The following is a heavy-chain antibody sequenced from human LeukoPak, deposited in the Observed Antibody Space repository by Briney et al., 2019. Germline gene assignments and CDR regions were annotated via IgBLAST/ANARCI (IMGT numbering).Heavy chain of an antibody. D-gene: IGHD3-10*01. CDR3: ARRSDRGVTMVRGVRNSNFDY. J-gene: IGHJ4*02. Sequence: PSETLSLTCVVYGGSFSGYYWTWIRQPPGKGLEWIGSIYYSGSTYYNPSLKSRVTISVDTSKNQFSLKLSSVTAADTAVYYCARRSDRGVTMVRGVRNSNFDYWGQGTLVTVSS. CDR2: IYYSGST. CDR1: GGSFSGYY. V-gene: IGHV4-34*01.